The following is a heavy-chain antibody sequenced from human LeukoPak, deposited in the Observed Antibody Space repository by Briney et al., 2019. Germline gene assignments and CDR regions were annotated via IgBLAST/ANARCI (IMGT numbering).Heavy chain of an antibody. J-gene: IGHJ4*02. CDR2: IYDSGST. CDR3: ARQSISGSSLSYFDY. CDR1: GFTFSSYW. V-gene: IGHV4-59*01. Sequence: PGGSLRLSCAASGFTFSSYWMSWVRQPPGKGLEWIGNIYDSGSTNYNPSLKSRVTISVDTSKNQCSLKLSSVTAADTAVYYCARQSISGSSLSYFDYWGQGTLVNVSS. D-gene: IGHD3-22*01.